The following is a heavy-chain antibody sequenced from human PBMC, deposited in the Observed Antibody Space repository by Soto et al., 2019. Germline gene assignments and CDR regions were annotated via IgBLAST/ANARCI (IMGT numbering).Heavy chain of an antibody. CDR3: ARKAYDFWSGYYNRFDP. D-gene: IGHD3-3*01. CDR1: GGSISSGGYY. Sequence: SETLSLTCTVSGGSISSGGYYWSWIRQHPGKGLEWIGYIYYSGSTYYNPSLKSRVTISVDTSKNQFSLKLSSVTAADTAVYYCARKAYDFWSGYYNRFDPWGQGTLVTVSS. J-gene: IGHJ5*02. V-gene: IGHV4-31*03. CDR2: IYYSGST.